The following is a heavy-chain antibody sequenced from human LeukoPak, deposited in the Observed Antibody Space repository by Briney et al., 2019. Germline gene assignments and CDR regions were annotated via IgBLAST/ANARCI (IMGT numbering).Heavy chain of an antibody. Sequence: ASVKVSCKASGGTFSSYAISWVRQAPGQGLEWMGGIIPILGTANYAQKFQGRVTITADESTSTAYMELSSLRSEDTAVYYCAREWRYCSGGSCRYGMDVWGQGTTVTVSS. CDR3: AREWRYCSGGSCRYGMDV. V-gene: IGHV1-69*13. D-gene: IGHD2-15*01. CDR2: IIPILGTA. CDR1: GGTFSSYA. J-gene: IGHJ6*02.